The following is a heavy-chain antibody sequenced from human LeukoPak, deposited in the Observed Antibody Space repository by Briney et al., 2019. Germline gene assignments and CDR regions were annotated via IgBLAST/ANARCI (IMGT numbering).Heavy chain of an antibody. V-gene: IGHV3-23*01. Sequence: QPGGSLRLSCAASGFTFSSYAMSWVRQAPGKGLEWVSAISGSGGSTYYADSVKGRFTISRDNSKNTLYLQMNSLRAEDTAVYYCAKMIVVVILPNDAFDIWGQGTMVTVSS. CDR3: AKMIVVVILPNDAFDI. CDR2: ISGSGGST. CDR1: GFTFSSYA. J-gene: IGHJ3*02. D-gene: IGHD3-22*01.